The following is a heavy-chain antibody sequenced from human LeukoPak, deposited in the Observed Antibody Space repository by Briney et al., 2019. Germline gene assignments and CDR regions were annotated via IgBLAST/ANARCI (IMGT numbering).Heavy chain of an antibody. CDR1: GFTFSSYA. CDR3: ARRSAAKDAFDI. V-gene: IGHV3-9*01. J-gene: IGHJ3*02. Sequence: PGGSLRLSCAASGFTFSSYAMHWVRQAPGKGLEWVSGISWNSGSIGYADSVKGRFTISRDNAKNTLYLQMNSLRAEDTAVYYCARRSAAKDAFDIWGQGTMVTVSS. D-gene: IGHD6-25*01. CDR2: ISWNSGSI.